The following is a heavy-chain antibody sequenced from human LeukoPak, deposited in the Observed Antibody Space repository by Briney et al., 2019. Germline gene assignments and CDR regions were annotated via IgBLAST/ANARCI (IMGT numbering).Heavy chain of an antibody. D-gene: IGHD3-16*01. Sequence: GGSLRLSCAASGFTFSSYWMHWVRQAPGKGLVWVSRINSDGSSTSYADSVKGRFTISRDNAKNTLYLQMNSLRSEDTAVYYCAREGLPPNPGDTRGDAFDIWGQGTMVTVSS. CDR3: AREGLPPNPGDTRGDAFDI. CDR2: INSDGSST. J-gene: IGHJ3*02. CDR1: GFTFSSYW. V-gene: IGHV3-74*01.